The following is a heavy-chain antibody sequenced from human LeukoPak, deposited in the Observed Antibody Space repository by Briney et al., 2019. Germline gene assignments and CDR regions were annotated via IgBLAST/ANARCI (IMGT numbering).Heavy chain of an antibody. CDR1: GGSISSGSYY. D-gene: IGHD3-16*02. CDR3: ARGLYDYVWGSYRYIDY. V-gene: IGHV4-61*02. J-gene: IGHJ4*02. Sequence: PSETLSLTCTVPGGSISSGSYYWSWIRQPAGKGLEWIGRIYTSGSTNYNPSLKSRVTISVDTSKNQFSLKLSSVTAADTAVYYCARGLYDYVWGSYRYIDYWGQGTLVTVSS. CDR2: IYTSGST.